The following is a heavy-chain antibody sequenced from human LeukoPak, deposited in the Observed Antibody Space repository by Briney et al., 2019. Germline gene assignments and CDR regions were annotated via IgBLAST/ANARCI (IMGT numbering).Heavy chain of an antibody. V-gene: IGHV1-18*01. CDR1: GYTFTSYG. J-gene: IGHJ4*02. CDR2: ISAYNGNT. D-gene: IGHD6-19*01. Sequence: ASVKVSCKASGYTFTSYGISWVRQAPGQGLEWLGWISAYNGNTNYAQKLQGRVTMTTDTSTSTAYMELRSLRSDDTAVYYCVRVPGLAGTEYPDDWGQGTLVTVCS. CDR3: VRVPGLAGTEYPDD.